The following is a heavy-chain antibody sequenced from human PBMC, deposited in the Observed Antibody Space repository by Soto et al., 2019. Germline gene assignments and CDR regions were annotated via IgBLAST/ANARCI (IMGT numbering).Heavy chain of an antibody. V-gene: IGHV1-69*13. J-gene: IGHJ6*02. CDR2: IIPIFGSA. CDR1: GGTFSSFA. Sequence: SVPVSRMASGGTFSSFAINWLRQAPGQGLQWMGGIIPIFGSAAYTQNFQGRVTITADESMTTAYMELSSLRSEDTAVYYCARGLRGLMAAAGTDLYYYGMDVWGQGTTVTVSS. D-gene: IGHD6-13*01. CDR3: ARGLRGLMAAAGTDLYYYGMDV.